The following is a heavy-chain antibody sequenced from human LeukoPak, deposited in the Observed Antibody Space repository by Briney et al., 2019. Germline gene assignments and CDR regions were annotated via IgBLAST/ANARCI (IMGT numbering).Heavy chain of an antibody. CDR3: ARDQDYYDSSGPRWANDY. D-gene: IGHD3-22*01. V-gene: IGHV3-30*04. Sequence: PGRSLRLSCAASGFTFSSYAMHWVRQAPGKGLEWMAVISYDGSNKYYADSVKGRFTISRDNSKNTLYLQMNSLRAEDTAVYYCARDQDYYDSSGPRWANDYWGQGTLVTVSS. CDR2: ISYDGSNK. J-gene: IGHJ4*02. CDR1: GFTFSSYA.